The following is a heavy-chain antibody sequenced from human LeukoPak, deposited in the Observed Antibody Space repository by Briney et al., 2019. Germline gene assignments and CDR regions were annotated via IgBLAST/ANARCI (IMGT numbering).Heavy chain of an antibody. Sequence: SETLSLTCTVSGGSISSYYWKWIRQPPGRGGEWIGYIYYSGSTNYTPPLKSRVTISVDTSKNQFSLKLSSVTAADTAVYFCARAHGWELPRYYFDYWGQGTLVTVSS. V-gene: IGHV4-59*01. CDR3: ARAHGWELPRYYFDY. CDR2: IYYSGST. J-gene: IGHJ4*02. D-gene: IGHD1-26*01. CDR1: GGSISSYY.